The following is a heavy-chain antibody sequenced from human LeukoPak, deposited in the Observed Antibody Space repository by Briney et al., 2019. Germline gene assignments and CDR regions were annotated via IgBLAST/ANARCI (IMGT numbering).Heavy chain of an antibody. V-gene: IGHV3-23*01. CDR2: ISGSGGST. CDR1: GFTFSDYY. D-gene: IGHD3/OR15-3a*01. CDR3: AKDWTTNDRCFDY. J-gene: IGHJ4*02. Sequence: GGSLRLSCDASGFTFSDYYMSWIRQAPGKGLEWVSAISGSGGSTYYADSVKGRFTISRDNSKNTLYLQMNSLRAEDTAVYYCAKDWTTNDRCFDYWGQGTLVTVSS.